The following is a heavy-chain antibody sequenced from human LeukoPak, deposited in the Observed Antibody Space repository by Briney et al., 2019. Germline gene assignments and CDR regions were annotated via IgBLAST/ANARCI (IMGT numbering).Heavy chain of an antibody. CDR3: ARSLRNAFDI. CDR2: ISGSGAST. CDR1: GFTFSSYA. Sequence: GGSLRLSCAASGFTFSSYAMTWVRQAPGKGLEWVSVISGSGASTFYADSVKGRFTISRDNSKNTLYLQMNTLRAEDTAVYYCARSLRNAFDIWGQGTMVTVSS. D-gene: IGHD3-3*01. V-gene: IGHV3-23*01. J-gene: IGHJ3*02.